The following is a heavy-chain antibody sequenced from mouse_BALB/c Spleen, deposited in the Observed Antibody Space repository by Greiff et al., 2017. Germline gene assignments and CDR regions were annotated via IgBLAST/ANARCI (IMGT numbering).Heavy chain of an antibody. CDR2: ISNGGGST. CDR3: ARRYYGSSGWFAY. V-gene: IGHV5-12-2*01. D-gene: IGHD1-1*01. CDR1: GFTFSSYT. J-gene: IGHJ3*01. Sequence: DVMLVESGGGLVQPGGSLKLSCAASGFTFSSYTMSWVRQTPEKRLEWVAYISNGGGSTYYPDTVKGRFTISRDNARNILYLQMSSLRSEDTAMYYCARRYYGSSGWFAYWGQGTLVTVSA.